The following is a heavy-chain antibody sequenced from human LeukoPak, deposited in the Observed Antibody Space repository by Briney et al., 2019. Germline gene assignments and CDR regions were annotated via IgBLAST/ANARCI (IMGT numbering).Heavy chain of an antibody. V-gene: IGHV4-39*01. CDR2: IYYSGST. D-gene: IGHD3-9*01. CDR3: AAPLGRYDILTGYPPNY. Sequence: SETLSLTCTVSGGSISSSSYYWGWIRQPPGKGLEWIGSIYYSGSTYYNPSLKSRVTISVDTSKNQFSLKLSSVTATDTAVYYCAAPLGRYDILTGYPPNYWGQGTLVTVSS. J-gene: IGHJ4*02. CDR1: GGSISSSSYY.